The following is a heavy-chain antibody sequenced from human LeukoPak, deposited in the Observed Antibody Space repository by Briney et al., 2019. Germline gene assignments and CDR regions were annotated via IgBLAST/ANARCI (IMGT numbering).Heavy chain of an antibody. V-gene: IGHV3-48*01. CDR2: ISGSSSAI. CDR1: GFTFSSYG. J-gene: IGHJ4*02. CDR3: ATYSGYDRIFDY. Sequence: GGSLRLSCIASGFTFSSYGMNWVRQAQGKGLEWVSYISGSSSAIYYADSVKGRLTISRDNAKNSLSLQMNSLRAEDTAVYYCATYSGYDRIFDYWGQGTLVTVSS. D-gene: IGHD5-12*01.